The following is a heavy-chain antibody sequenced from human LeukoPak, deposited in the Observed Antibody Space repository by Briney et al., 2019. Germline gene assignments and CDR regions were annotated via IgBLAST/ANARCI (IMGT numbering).Heavy chain of an antibody. J-gene: IGHJ4*02. V-gene: IGHV4-4*07. CDR3: AAIRPLWFGELAH. Sequence: SETLSLTCTVSGGSISSYYWSWIRQPAGKGLEWIGRIYTSGSTNYNPSLKSRVTMSVDTSKNQFSLKLSSVTAADTAVYCCAAIRPLWFGELAHWGQGTLVTVSS. CDR1: GGSISSYY. D-gene: IGHD3-10*01. CDR2: IYTSGST.